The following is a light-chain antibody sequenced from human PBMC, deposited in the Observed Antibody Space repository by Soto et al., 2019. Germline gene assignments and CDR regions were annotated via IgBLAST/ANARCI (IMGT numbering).Light chain of an antibody. CDR1: SSDVGGYNY. V-gene: IGLV2-11*01. CDR2: DVS. CDR3: CSYAGSYTWV. Sequence: QSALTQPRSVSGSPGQSVTISCTGTSSDVGGYNYVSWYQQYPGKAPKLMIHDVSKRPSGVPDRFSGSKSGNTASLTISGLQAEDEADYYCCSYAGSYTWVFGGGTKVTVL. J-gene: IGLJ3*02.